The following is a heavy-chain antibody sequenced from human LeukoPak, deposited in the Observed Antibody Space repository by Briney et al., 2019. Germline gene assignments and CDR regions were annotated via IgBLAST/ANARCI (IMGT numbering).Heavy chain of an antibody. CDR1: GFTISSYA. CDR3: AGIGTPGGMDV. J-gene: IGHJ6*02. CDR2: ISTSGRTI. Sequence: GGSLRLSCAVSGFTISSYAMNWVRQAPGKGLEWVSYISTSGRTIYYPDSVKGRFTISRDNAKNSLYLQMNSLRAEDTAVYYCAGIGTPGGMDVWGQGATVTVSS. D-gene: IGHD1-1*01. V-gene: IGHV3-48*03.